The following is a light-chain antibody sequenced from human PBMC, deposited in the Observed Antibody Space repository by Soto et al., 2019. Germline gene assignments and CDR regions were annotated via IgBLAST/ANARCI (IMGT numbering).Light chain of an antibody. CDR3: QQRSNGLT. V-gene: IGKV3-11*01. J-gene: IGKJ4*01. Sequence: EIVLKQSPATLSLSPGERATLSCRASQSVSSFLAWYQQKPGQAPRLLIYDASNRATGTPARFSGSGSGTDFTLTISSLEPEDFAVYYCQQRSNGLTFGGGTKVDIK. CDR1: QSVSSF. CDR2: DAS.